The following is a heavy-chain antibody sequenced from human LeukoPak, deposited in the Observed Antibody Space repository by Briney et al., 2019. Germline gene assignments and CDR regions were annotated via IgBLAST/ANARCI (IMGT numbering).Heavy chain of an antibody. J-gene: IGHJ6*02. V-gene: IGHV3-21*01. CDR1: GFTFSSYS. CDR2: ISSSSSYI. CDR3: ARDLLGFGELFHYGMDV. Sequence: GGSLRLSCAASGFTFSSYSMNWVRQAPGKGLEWVSSISSSSSYIYYAASVKGRFTISRDNAKNSLYLQMNSLRAEDTAVYYCARDLLGFGELFHYGMDVWGQGTTVTVSS. D-gene: IGHD3-10*01.